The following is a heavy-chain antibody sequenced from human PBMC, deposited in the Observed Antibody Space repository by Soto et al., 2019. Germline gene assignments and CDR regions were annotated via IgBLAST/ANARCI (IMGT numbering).Heavy chain of an antibody. J-gene: IGHJ4*02. CDR2: ISSDSNYI. CDR3: AKDVGDYGDHLDY. D-gene: IGHD4-17*01. CDR1: GFTFSIYS. Sequence: PGGSLRLSCAASGFTFSIYSIAWVRQVPGKGLEWVSSISSDSNYIYYADSVKGRFTISRDNAKNSLYLQMNSLSAEDAAVYYCAKDVGDYGDHLDYWGQGTLVTVSS. V-gene: IGHV3-21*04.